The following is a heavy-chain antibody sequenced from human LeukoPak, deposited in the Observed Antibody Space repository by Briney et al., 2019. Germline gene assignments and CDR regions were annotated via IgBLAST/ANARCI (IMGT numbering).Heavy chain of an antibody. Sequence: GGSLRLSCAASGFSSGSYGLSWVRQAPGKGPQGVSYISGNGGTTHYADSAEGRFTISRDNSKNTLYLQMNSLRAEDTALYYCAKDHRKSIVVDYFDYWGQGTLVTVSS. J-gene: IGHJ4*02. V-gene: IGHV3-23*01. CDR1: GFSSGSYG. CDR2: ISGNGGTT. CDR3: AKDHRKSIVVDYFDY. D-gene: IGHD2-15*01.